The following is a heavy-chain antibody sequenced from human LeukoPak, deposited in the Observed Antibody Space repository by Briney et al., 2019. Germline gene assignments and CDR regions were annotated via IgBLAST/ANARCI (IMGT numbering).Heavy chain of an antibody. CDR1: GYSISSGYF. CDR3: ARGGGVRFGSGWRPGAWFDP. V-gene: IGHV4-38-2*02. CDR2: IHSGESP. J-gene: IGHJ5*02. Sequence: SETLSLTCTVSGYSISSGYFWAWIRPPPGKGLEWIGIIHSGESPYYSPSLESRITISIDTSMTQFSLKLNSVTAADTAVYYCARGGGVRFGSGWRPGAWFDPWGQGTLVIVSS. D-gene: IGHD6-19*01.